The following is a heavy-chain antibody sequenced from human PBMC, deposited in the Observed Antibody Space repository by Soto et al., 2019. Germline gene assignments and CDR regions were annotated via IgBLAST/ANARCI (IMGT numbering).Heavy chain of an antibody. CDR1: GFTFSSYG. J-gene: IGHJ4*02. V-gene: IGHV3-30*18. D-gene: IGHD3-16*02. CDR3: AKSFFPGGTRLRLGELSLYIDY. Sequence: PGGSLRLSCAASGFTFSSYGMHWVRQAPGKGLEWVAVISYDGSNKYYADSVKGRFTISRDNSKNTLYLQMNSLRAEDTAVYYCAKSFFPGGTRLRLGELSLYIDYWGQGTLVTVSS. CDR2: ISYDGSNK.